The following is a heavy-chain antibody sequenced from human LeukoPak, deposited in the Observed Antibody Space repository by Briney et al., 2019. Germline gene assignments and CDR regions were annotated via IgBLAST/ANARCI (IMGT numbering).Heavy chain of an antibody. CDR1: GFTFNSKW. Sequence: GGSLRLSCAPSGFTFNSKWMTWVRQAPGKGLFWLANINQDGSEKYYEDSVKGRFTISRDNAKSSLYLEMSGLRAEDTAVYYCADPPSGYWGQGTLVAVSS. D-gene: IGHD6-19*01. V-gene: IGHV3-7*01. CDR3: ADPPSGY. CDR2: INQDGSEK. J-gene: IGHJ4*02.